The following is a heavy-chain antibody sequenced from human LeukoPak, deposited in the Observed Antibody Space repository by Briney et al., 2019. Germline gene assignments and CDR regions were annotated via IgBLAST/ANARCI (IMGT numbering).Heavy chain of an antibody. CDR1: GFTFSSYS. V-gene: IGHV3-21*01. CDR2: ISSSSSYI. J-gene: IGHJ4*02. CDR3: ARAADSSRPQPDFYN. Sequence: GGSLRLSCGASGFTFSSYSMKWVRQAPGKGREWVSSISSSSSYIYYANSEKGRFTLYRNNAKNSLYLKINSLRAEDTAMYYCARAADSSRPQPDFYNWGQGTLVTVSS. D-gene: IGHD3-22*01.